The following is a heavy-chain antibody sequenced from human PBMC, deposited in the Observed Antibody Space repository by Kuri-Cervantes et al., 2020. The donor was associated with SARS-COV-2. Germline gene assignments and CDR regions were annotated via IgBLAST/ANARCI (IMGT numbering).Heavy chain of an antibody. Sequence: SETLSLTCTVSGGSISSYYWSWIRQPPGKGLEWIGYIYYSGSTNYNPSLKSRVTISVDTSKNQFSLKLSSVTAADTAVYYCARALFDDFGLSTWGQGTLVTVSS. CDR1: GGSISSYY. CDR2: IYYSGST. CDR3: ARALFDDFGLST. J-gene: IGHJ5*02. V-gene: IGHV4-59*01. D-gene: IGHD3/OR15-3a*01.